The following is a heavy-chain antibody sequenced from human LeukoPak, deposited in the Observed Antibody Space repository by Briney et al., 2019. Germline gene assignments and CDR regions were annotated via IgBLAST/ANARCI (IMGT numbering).Heavy chain of an antibody. CDR1: GFTFSSYA. D-gene: IGHD3-22*01. V-gene: IGHV3-23*01. CDR3: AKDKFTYYYDSSGTPTFDY. CDR2: ISRSGGIT. Sequence: GRSLRLSCAASGFTFSSYAMRWVRQAPGKGLEWVAGISRSGGITYYADSVKGRFTISRDNSKNTLYLQMNSLRAEDTAVYYCAKDKFTYYYDSSGTPTFDYWGQGTLVTVST. J-gene: IGHJ4*02.